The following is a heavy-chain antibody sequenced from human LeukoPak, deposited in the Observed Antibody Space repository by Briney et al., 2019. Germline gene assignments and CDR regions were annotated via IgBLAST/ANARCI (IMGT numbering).Heavy chain of an antibody. D-gene: IGHD3-10*01. CDR3: ARGNYYGSGSYDY. CDR1: GFTVSSNY. CDR2: IYSGGST. Sequence: GGSPRLSCAASGFTVSSNYMSWVRQAPGKGLEWVSVIYSGGSTYYADSVKGRFTIFRDNSKNTLYLQMNSLRAEDTAVYYCARGNYYGSGSYDYWGQGTLVTVSS. J-gene: IGHJ4*02. V-gene: IGHV3-53*01.